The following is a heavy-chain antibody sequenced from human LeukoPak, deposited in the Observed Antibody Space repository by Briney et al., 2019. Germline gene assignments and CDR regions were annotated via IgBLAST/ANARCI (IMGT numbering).Heavy chain of an antibody. D-gene: IGHD3-16*02. CDR3: ARDLGVIVHPSDY. CDR2: IHSDGSTI. Sequence: GGSLRLSCAASGFTFSSYWMHWVRQVPGKGLVWVSLIHSDGSTIIYADSVKGRFTISRDNAKNSLYLQMNSLRAEDTAVYYCARDLGVIVHPSDYWGQGTLVTVSS. J-gene: IGHJ4*02. CDR1: GFTFSSYW. V-gene: IGHV3-74*01.